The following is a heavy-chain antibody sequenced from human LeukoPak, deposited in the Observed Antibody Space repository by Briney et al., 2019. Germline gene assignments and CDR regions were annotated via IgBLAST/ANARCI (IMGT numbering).Heavy chain of an antibody. V-gene: IGHV3-23*01. D-gene: IGHD3-10*01. Sequence: PGGSLRLSCAASGFTFRSYAMSWVRQAPGKGLEWVSVISGSGGTTYYADSVKGRFTITRDNSKNTVYLQMNSLRAEDTAVYYCAKVGWELILVYFDYWGQGTLVTVSS. CDR1: GFTFRSYA. CDR3: AKVGWELILVYFDY. J-gene: IGHJ4*02. CDR2: ISGSGGTT.